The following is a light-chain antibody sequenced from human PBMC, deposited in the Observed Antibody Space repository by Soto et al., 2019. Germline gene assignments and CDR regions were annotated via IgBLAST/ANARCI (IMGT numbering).Light chain of an antibody. CDR3: HQYDTSPRT. CDR2: AAS. Sequence: EIVLTQSPATMCVSPGERATLSCRASQSLSSGYLAWYQQKPGQAPRILIYAASSRATGIPDRFSGSGSGTDFSLTISRLEPEDFAVYYCHQYDTSPRTFGQGTKVDIK. J-gene: IGKJ1*01. CDR1: QSLSSGY. V-gene: IGKV3-20*01.